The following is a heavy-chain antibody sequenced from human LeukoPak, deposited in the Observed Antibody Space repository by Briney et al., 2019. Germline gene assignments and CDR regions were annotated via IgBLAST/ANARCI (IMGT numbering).Heavy chain of an antibody. CDR2: INHSGST. D-gene: IGHD3-9*01. J-gene: IGHJ4*02. CDR3: ARQHPYYDILTGYYRSPRGFDY. V-gene: IGHV4-34*01. CDR1: GGSFSGYY. Sequence: SETLSLTCAVYGGSFSGYYWSWIRQPPGKGLEWIGEINHSGSTNYNPSLKSRVTISVDTSKNQFSLKLSSVTAADTAVYYCARQHPYYDILTGYYRSPRGFDYWGQGTLVTVSS.